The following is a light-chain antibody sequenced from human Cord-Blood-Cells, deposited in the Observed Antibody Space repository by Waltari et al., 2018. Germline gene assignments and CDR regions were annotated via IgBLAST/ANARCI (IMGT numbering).Light chain of an antibody. Sequence: AIQLTQSPSSLSASVGDRVTITCRASQGISSALAWDQQKPGKAPKLLIYDASSLESGVPSRFSGSGSGTDFTLTISSLQPEDFATYYCQQFNSYPQGIFTFGPGTESGYQT. V-gene: IGKV1-13*02. CDR1: QGISSA. CDR3: QQFNSYPQGIFT. CDR2: DAS. J-gene: IGKJ3*01.